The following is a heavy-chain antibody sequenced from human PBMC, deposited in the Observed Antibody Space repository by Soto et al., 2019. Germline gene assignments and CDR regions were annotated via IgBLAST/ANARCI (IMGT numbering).Heavy chain of an antibody. D-gene: IGHD3-22*01. CDR3: ARQRLWGTSGYYYFEN. J-gene: IGHJ4*02. V-gene: IGHV5-51*01. CDR2: IYPGDSDA. CDR1: GHIFSNYW. Sequence: GESLKISCKGSGHIFSNYWIGWVRQMPGKGLEWMGIIYPGDSDARYSPSFQGQVTITVDKSINTAYLQWSRLKASDTAIYYCARQRLWGTSGYYYFENWGQGTLVTVSS.